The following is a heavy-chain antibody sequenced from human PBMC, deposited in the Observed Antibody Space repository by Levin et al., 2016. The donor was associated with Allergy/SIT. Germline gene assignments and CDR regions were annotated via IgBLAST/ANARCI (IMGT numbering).Heavy chain of an antibody. CDR2: ISAYNGNT. Sequence: ASVKVSCKASGYTFTSYGISWVRQAPGQGLEWMGWISAYNGNTNYAQKLQGRVTMTTDTSTSTAYMELRSLRSDDTAVYYCARGGDTYSYGYNWFDPWGQGTLVTVSS. CDR3: ARGGDTYSYGYNWFDP. D-gene: IGHD5-18*01. J-gene: IGHJ5*02. CDR1: GYTFTSYG. V-gene: IGHV1-18*01.